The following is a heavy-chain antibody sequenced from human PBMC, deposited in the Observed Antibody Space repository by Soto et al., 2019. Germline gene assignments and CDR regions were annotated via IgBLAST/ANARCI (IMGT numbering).Heavy chain of an antibody. V-gene: IGHV1-46*01. D-gene: IGHD6-19*01. CDR3: ARAVAVAADFDY. Sequence: ASVKVSCKASGYTFTSYYMHWVRQAPGQRLEWMGRINASGGSTRYAQKFQGRVTITRDTSASTAYMELSSLRSEDTAVYYCARAVAVAADFDYWGQGTLVTVSS. J-gene: IGHJ4*02. CDR2: INASGGST. CDR1: GYTFTSYY.